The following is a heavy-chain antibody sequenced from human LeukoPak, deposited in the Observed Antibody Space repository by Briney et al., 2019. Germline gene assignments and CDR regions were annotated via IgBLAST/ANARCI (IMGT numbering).Heavy chain of an antibody. Sequence: ASVKVSCKASGYTFTSYGISWARQAPGQGLEWMGWISAYNGNTNYAQKLQGRVTMTTDTSTSTAYMELRSLRSDDTAVYYCARPYYDSSGYYVFDYWGQGTLVTVSS. V-gene: IGHV1-18*01. CDR2: ISAYNGNT. CDR3: ARPYYDSSGYYVFDY. CDR1: GYTFTSYG. D-gene: IGHD3-22*01. J-gene: IGHJ4*02.